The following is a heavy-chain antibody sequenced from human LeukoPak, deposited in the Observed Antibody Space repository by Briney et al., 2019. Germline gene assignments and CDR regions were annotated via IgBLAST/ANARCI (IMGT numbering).Heavy chain of an antibody. J-gene: IGHJ4*02. CDR1: GFTLSGFA. D-gene: IGHD5-12*01. Sequence: GGSLRLSCAASGFTLSGFAMSWVRQAPGKGLEWVSYISTTGTIYYADSVEGRFTISRDNAKNSLYLQMNSLRAEDTGVYYCARAGSHRNSGYDYWGQGTLVTVSS. V-gene: IGHV3-69-1*01. CDR3: ARAGSHRNSGYDY. CDR2: ISTTGTI.